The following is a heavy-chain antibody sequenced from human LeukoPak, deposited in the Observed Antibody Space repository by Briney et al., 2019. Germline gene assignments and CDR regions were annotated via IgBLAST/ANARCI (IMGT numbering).Heavy chain of an antibody. Sequence: PSETLSLTCAVYGGSFSGYYWSWIRQPPGKGLEWIGEINHSGSTNYNPSLKSRVTISVDTSKNQFSLKLSSVTAADTAVYYCARDGSRVRYCRGGSCYRPLNWFDPWGQGTLVTVSS. D-gene: IGHD2-15*01. CDR1: GGSFSGYY. CDR2: INHSGST. J-gene: IGHJ5*02. CDR3: ARDGSRVRYCRGGSCYRPLNWFDP. V-gene: IGHV4-34*01.